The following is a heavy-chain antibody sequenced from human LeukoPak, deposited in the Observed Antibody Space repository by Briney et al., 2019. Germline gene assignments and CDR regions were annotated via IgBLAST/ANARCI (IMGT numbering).Heavy chain of an antibody. D-gene: IGHD3-10*02. CDR2: IYYSGNT. J-gene: IGHJ4*02. V-gene: IGHV4-59*01. CDR1: GGSISPYY. CDR3: ARSTGGTMFIDY. Sequence: KSSETLSLTCTVSGGSISPYYWSWIRQPPGKGLEWLGYIYYSGNTEYKPSLQSRVAMSVDTSKNQFSLRLSSVTAADTDVYYCARSTGGTMFIDYWGQGTLVTVSS.